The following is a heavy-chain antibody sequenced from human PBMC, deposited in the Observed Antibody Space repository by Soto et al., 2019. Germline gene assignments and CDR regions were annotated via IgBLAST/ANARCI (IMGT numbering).Heavy chain of an antibody. V-gene: IGHV4-39*02. CDR1: GGSIRSTSYY. CDR2: VYCRVST. CDR3: ARCTGSCSGTRCYFSFDT. J-gene: IGHJ5*02. D-gene: IGHD2-2*01. Sequence: SETLSLTGSVSGGSIRSTSYYWGWIRHPPGKGLEWLATVYCRVSTYYNPSLRSRLTLHVDTSKNHFSIKVNSVTAADTAVYYRARCTGSCSGTRCYFSFDTWGQGTLVTVST.